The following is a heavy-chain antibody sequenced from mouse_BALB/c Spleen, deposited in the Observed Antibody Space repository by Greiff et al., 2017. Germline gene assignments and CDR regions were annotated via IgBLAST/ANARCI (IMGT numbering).Heavy chain of an antibody. J-gene: IGHJ2*01. Sequence: QVQLQQSGAELVRPGSSVQISCKASGYAFSSYWMNWVKQRPGQGLEWIGQIYPGDGDTNYNGKFNGKATLTADKSSSTAYMQLSSLTSEDSAVYFCARDGNLYYFDYWGQGTTLTVSS. V-gene: IGHV1-80*01. D-gene: IGHD2-1*01. CDR3: ARDGNLYYFDY. CDR1: GYAFSSYW. CDR2: IYPGDGDT.